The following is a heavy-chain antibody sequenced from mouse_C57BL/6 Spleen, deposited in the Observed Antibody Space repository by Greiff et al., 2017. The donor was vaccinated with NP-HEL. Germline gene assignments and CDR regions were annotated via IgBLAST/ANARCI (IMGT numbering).Heavy chain of an antibody. CDR1: GFTFSDYG. V-gene: IGHV5-17*01. CDR3: ARGYSNPFAY. D-gene: IGHD2-5*01. CDR2: ISSGSSTI. Sequence: EVKLVESGGGLVKPGGSLKLSCAASGFTFSDYGMHWVRQAPEKGLEWVAYISSGSSTIYYADTVKGRFTISRDNAKNTLFLQMTSLRPEDTAMYYCARGYSNPFAYWGQGTLVTVSA. J-gene: IGHJ3*01.